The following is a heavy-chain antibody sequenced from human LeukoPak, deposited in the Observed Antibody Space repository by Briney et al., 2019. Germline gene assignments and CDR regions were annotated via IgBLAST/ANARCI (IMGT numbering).Heavy chain of an antibody. CDR3: AKDLVSGYSYGYPDY. D-gene: IGHD5-18*01. CDR1: GFTFSSYA. CDR2: ISGSGGST. Sequence: PGRSLRLSCAASGFTFSSYAMSWVRQAPGKGLEWVSAISGSGGSTYYADSVKGRFTISRDNSKNTLYLQMNSLRAEDTAVYYCAKDLVSGYSYGYPDYWGQGILVTVSS. V-gene: IGHV3-23*01. J-gene: IGHJ4*02.